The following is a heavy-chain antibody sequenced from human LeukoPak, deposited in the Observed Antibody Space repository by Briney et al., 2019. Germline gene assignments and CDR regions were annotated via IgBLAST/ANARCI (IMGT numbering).Heavy chain of an antibody. CDR2: INGDGSST. D-gene: IGHD5-24*01. Sequence: QPGGSLRISCAASGFTFNTYWMHWVRQAPGKGLVWVSRINGDGSSTTYADSVKGRFTISRDNAKNTLYLQMNSLRAEDTAVYYCARDMEMATISGFDYWGQGTLVTVSS. J-gene: IGHJ4*02. CDR3: ARDMEMATISGFDY. CDR1: GFTFNTYW. V-gene: IGHV3-74*03.